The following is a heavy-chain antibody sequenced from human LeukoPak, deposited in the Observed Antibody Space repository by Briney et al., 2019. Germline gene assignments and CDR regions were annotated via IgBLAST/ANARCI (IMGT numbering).Heavy chain of an antibody. CDR2: IYYTGNT. D-gene: IGHD1-1*01. CDR3: ARARLQLQS. Sequence: PSETLSLTCTVSGGSISNYYWNWIRQPPGKGLEWIGYIYYTGNTNYNPSLKSRVTISVDTSKNQFSLKLSSVTAADTDVYYCARARLQLQSWRQGTLVTVSS. J-gene: IGHJ5*02. V-gene: IGHV4-59*01. CDR1: GGSISNYY.